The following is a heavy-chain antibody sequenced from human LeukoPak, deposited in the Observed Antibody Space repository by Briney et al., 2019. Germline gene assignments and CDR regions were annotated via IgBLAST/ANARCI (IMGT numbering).Heavy chain of an antibody. CDR3: ARAAYYYDSSGYYYAYYFDY. J-gene: IGHJ4*02. D-gene: IGHD3-22*01. CDR1: GFTFSSYS. V-gene: IGHV3-48*02. Sequence: GGSLRLSCAASGFTFSSYSMNWVRQAPGKGLEWVSYISSSSSTIYYADSVKGRFTISRDNAKNSLYLQMNSLRDEDTAVYYCARAAYYYDSSGYYYAYYFDYWGQGTLVTVSS. CDR2: ISSSSSTI.